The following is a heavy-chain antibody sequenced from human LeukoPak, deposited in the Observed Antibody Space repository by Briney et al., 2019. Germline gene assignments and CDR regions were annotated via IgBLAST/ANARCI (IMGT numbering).Heavy chain of an antibody. CDR3: AREVRIAAAGTNWFDP. CDR1: GGSINSSSYY. J-gene: IGHJ5*02. V-gene: IGHV4-39*07. D-gene: IGHD6-13*01. Sequence: SETLSLTCTVSGGSINSSSYYWGWIRQPPGKGLEWIGSIYYSGSTYYNPSLKSRVTISVDTSKNQFSLKLSSVTAADTAVYYCAREVRIAAAGTNWFDPWGQGTLVTVSS. CDR2: IYYSGST.